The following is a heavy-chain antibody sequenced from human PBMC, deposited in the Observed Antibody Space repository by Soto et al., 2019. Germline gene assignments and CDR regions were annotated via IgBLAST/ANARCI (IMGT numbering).Heavy chain of an antibody. CDR3: ARDLGKYYYDSSGYSLAKVANLKAFDY. CDR1: GFTFTNDW. Sequence: PGGSLRLSCEASGFTFTNDWMHWFRQDPGKGLLWVATINVDGVTTQYPDYVQGRFTVSRDNAKNTLYLQMNSLRAEDTAVYYCARDLGKYYYDSSGYSLAKVANLKAFDYWGQGTLVTVSS. D-gene: IGHD3-22*01. J-gene: IGHJ4*02. CDR2: INVDGVTT. V-gene: IGHV3-74*03.